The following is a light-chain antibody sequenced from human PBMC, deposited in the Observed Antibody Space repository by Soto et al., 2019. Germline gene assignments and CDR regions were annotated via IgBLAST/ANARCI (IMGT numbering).Light chain of an antibody. V-gene: IGLV2-14*03. Sequence: QSALTQPPSVSGSPGQSITISCTGTTGDVGGYNFVSWYQQHPGKAPKLMIFNVNRRPSGVSDRFSGSKSGNTASLTISGLQAEDEGDYYCCSYTSSSTYVFGSGTKLTVL. CDR1: TGDVGGYNF. CDR2: NVN. J-gene: IGLJ1*01. CDR3: CSYTSSSTYV.